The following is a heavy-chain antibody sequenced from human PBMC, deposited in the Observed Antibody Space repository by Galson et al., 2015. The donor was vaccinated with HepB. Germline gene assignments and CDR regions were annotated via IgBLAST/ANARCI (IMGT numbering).Heavy chain of an antibody. CDR3: ARSGSSRVPDY. D-gene: IGHD6-13*01. CDR2: INPNSGGT. CDR1: GYTFTAYY. V-gene: IGHV1-2*02. J-gene: IGHJ4*02. Sequence: SVKVSCKASGYTFTAYYIHWVRQAPGQGLEWMGWINPNSGGTNYAQKFQGRVTMARDTSISTAYMELSSLRSDDTAVYYCARSGSSRVPDYWGQGTLVTVSS.